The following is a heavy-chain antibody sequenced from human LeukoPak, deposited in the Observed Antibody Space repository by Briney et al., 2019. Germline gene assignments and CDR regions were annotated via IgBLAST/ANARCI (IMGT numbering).Heavy chain of an antibody. CDR1: GYTFTGYY. Sequence: ASVKVSCKASGYTFTGYYMHWVRQAPGQGLEWMGWINPNSGGTNYAQKFQGRVTMTRDTSISTAYMELSRLRSDDTAVYYCAAGFRTYYYISGIYFPDYWGQGTLVTVSS. CDR3: AAGFRTYYYISGIYFPDY. V-gene: IGHV1-2*02. CDR2: INPNSGGT. D-gene: IGHD3-10*01. J-gene: IGHJ4*02.